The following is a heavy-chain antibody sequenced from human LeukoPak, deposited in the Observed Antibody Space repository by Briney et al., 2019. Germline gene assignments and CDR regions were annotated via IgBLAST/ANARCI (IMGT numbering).Heavy chain of an antibody. J-gene: IGHJ4*02. Sequence: GGSLRVSCAASGFTLSRYAMTWVRQAPGKGLEWVSAIGARADASDYADSVKGRFIISRDNSKNMLYLQMNSLSAEDTAVYYCVKRDRGTFDYWGQGTLVTVSS. CDR2: IGARADAS. D-gene: IGHD5-24*01. CDR3: VKRDRGTFDY. V-gene: IGHV3-23*01. CDR1: GFTLSRYA.